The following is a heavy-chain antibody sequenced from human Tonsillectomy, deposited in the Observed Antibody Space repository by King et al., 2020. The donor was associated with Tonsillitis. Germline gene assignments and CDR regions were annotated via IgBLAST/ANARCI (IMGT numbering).Heavy chain of an antibody. CDR3: AKDRTGTTWNYYGMDV. Sequence: VQLVETRAGLVQPGGALRVTCAAAGFTMSWVRQAPGKGLEWVSGISGRGGSTYYADSVKGRFTISRDNSKNTLYLQMNSLRAEDTAVYYCAKDRTGTTWNYYGMDVWGQGTTVTVSS. D-gene: IGHD1-7*01. CDR2: ISGRGGST. V-gene: IGHV3-23*04. CDR1: GFT. J-gene: IGHJ6*02.